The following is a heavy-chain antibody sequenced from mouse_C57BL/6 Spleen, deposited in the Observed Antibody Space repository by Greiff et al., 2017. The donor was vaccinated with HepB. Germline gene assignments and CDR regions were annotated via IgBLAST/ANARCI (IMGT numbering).Heavy chain of an antibody. D-gene: IGHD1-1*01. Sequence: QVQLQQPGPELVKPGASVKLSCKASGYTFTSYWMHWVKQRPGQGLEWIGNINTSNGGTNYNEKFKSKSTLTVDKSSSTAYMQLSGLTSEDSAVYYGARPYYYGSSYYYFDDWGQGTTLTVAS. J-gene: IGHJ2*01. CDR3: ARPYYYGSSYYYFDD. CDR2: INTSNGGT. CDR1: GYTFTSYW. V-gene: IGHV1-53*01.